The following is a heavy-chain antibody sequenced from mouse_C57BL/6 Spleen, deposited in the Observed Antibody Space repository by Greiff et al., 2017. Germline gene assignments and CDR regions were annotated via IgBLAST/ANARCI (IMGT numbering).Heavy chain of an antibody. Sequence: QVQLKQPGAELVKPGASVKLSCKASGYTFTSYWMHWVKQRPGRGLEWIGRIDPNSGGTKYNEKFKSKATLTVDKPSSTAYMQLSSLTSEDSAVYYCARSYDGYYDFAYWGQGTLVTVSA. V-gene: IGHV1-72*01. CDR3: ARSYDGYYDFAY. J-gene: IGHJ3*01. D-gene: IGHD2-3*01. CDR1: GYTFTSYW. CDR2: IDPNSGGT.